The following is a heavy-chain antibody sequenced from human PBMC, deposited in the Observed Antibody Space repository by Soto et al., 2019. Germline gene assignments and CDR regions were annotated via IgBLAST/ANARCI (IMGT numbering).Heavy chain of an antibody. Sequence: QVQLQQWGAGLLKPSETLSLTCAVYGGSFSGYYWSWIRQPPGKGLEWIGEINHSGSTNYNPSLKSRVTISVDTSKNQLSLKLSSVTAADTAVYYCARGPDIVVVPAARLGWFDPWGQGTLVTVSS. CDR2: INHSGST. CDR1: GGSFSGYY. CDR3: ARGPDIVVVPAARLGWFDP. D-gene: IGHD2-2*01. V-gene: IGHV4-34*01. J-gene: IGHJ5*02.